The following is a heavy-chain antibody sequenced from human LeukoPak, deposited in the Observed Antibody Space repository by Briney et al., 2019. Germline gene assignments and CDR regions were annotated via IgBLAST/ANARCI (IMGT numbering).Heavy chain of an antibody. CDR2: ISGSGGST. D-gene: IGHD2-15*01. CDR1: GFTFSSYA. J-gene: IGHJ5*02. V-gene: IGHV3-23*01. Sequence: GGSLRLSCAASGFTFSSYAISWVRQAPGKGLEWVSAISGSGGSTYYADSVKGRFTISRDNSKNTLYQQMNSLRAEDTAVYYCGKTGGKWSLSWVDPRGQGTLVTVSS. CDR3: GKTGGKWSLSWVDP.